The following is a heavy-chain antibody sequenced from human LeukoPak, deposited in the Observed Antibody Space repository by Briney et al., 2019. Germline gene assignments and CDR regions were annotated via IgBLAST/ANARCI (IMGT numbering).Heavy chain of an antibody. Sequence: ASVTVSCKASGYTFTSYGISWVRQAPGQGLEWMGWISAYNGNTNYAQKLQGRVTMTRDTSTSTVYMELSSLRSEDTAIYYCAKLAASETGEGSWGQGTLVTVSS. V-gene: IGHV1-18*01. CDR3: AKLAASETGEGS. CDR2: ISAYNGNT. D-gene: IGHD6-13*01. J-gene: IGHJ5*02. CDR1: GYTFTSYG.